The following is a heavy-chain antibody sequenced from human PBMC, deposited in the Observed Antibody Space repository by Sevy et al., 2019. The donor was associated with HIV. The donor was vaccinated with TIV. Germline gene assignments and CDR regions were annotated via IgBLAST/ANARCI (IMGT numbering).Heavy chain of an antibody. Sequence: GGSLRLSCAASGFTFSSYAMHWVRQAPGNGLEWVADIIYDGSKKYYADSVKGRFTISRDNSKNTLYLQLNSLRAEDTAIYYCARDQHDYAGNVRTGWFDPWGQGTLVTVSS. D-gene: IGHD4-17*01. V-gene: IGHV3-30*04. CDR2: IIYDGSKK. CDR3: ARDQHDYAGNVRTGWFDP. CDR1: GFTFSSYA. J-gene: IGHJ5*02.